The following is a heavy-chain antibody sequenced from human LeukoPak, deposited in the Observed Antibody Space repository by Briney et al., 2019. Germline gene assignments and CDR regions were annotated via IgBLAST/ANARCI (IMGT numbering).Heavy chain of an antibody. V-gene: IGHV3-23*01. Sequence: GGSLRLSCAASGFTFSAYAMTWVRQAPGKGLEWVSIIRGNGGGTYYADSVKGRFNIFRDNSENTLYLQMSSLRVDDTAVYYCARVGQYYDFWSGFDFWGQGALVIVSS. CDR3: ARVGQYYDFWSGFDF. J-gene: IGHJ4*02. D-gene: IGHD3-3*01. CDR1: GFTFSAYA. CDR2: IRGNGGGT.